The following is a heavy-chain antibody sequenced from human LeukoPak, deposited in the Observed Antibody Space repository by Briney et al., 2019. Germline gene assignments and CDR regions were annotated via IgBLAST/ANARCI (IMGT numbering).Heavy chain of an antibody. V-gene: IGHV1-18*01. J-gene: IGHJ4*01. CDR3: ARDRGVLATNGVLYY. D-gene: IGHD5-24*01. Sequence: ASVTVSCKASGYTFTSYGISWVRQAPGQGLEWIGWISAYNGNTNYAQKLQGRVTMTTDTSTSTAYMELRSLRSDATAVYYCARDRGVLATNGVLYYWGEGTLVTVSS. CDR2: ISAYNGNT. CDR1: GYTFTSYG.